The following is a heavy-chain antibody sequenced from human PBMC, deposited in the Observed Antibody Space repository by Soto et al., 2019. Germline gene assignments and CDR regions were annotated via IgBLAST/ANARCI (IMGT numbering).Heavy chain of an antibody. CDR3: AREELDSGFDY. J-gene: IGHJ4*02. Sequence: EVQLVESGGGLVQPGGSLRLSCAASGFSFRSYAMHWVRLAPGKGLEHVSAISTNGDATYFANSVKGRFTISRDNSKNTLYLEMGSLRAEDMAVYYCAREELDSGFDYWGQGTLVTVSS. CDR1: GFSFRSYA. V-gene: IGHV3-64*01. D-gene: IGHD1-7*01. CDR2: ISTNGDAT.